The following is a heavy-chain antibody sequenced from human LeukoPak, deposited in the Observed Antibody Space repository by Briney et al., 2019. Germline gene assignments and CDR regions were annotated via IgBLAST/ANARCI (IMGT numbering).Heavy chain of an antibody. CDR2: IIPILGIA. Sequence: ASVKVSCKASGGTFSSYTISWVRQAPGQGLEWVGRIIPILGIANYAQKFQGRVTITADKSTSTAYMELSSLRSEDTAVYYCAMSYYDRRDYWGQGTLVTVSS. CDR1: GGTFSSYT. J-gene: IGHJ4*02. V-gene: IGHV1-69*02. CDR3: AMSYYDRRDY. D-gene: IGHD3-3*01.